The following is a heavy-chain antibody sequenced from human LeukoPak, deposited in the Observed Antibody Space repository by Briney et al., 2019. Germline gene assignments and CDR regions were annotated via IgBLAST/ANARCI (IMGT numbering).Heavy chain of an antibody. Sequence: PGGSLRLSCAASGFIFSNFAISWVRQAPGKGLEWVSSISESGDKTYYADSVKGRFTISRDNSKNMLYLQMNSLRDEDTAVYYCAKGKATISYWGQGTLVTVSS. CDR1: GFIFSNFA. J-gene: IGHJ4*02. V-gene: IGHV3-23*01. CDR2: ISESGDKT. D-gene: IGHD5-12*01. CDR3: AKGKATISY.